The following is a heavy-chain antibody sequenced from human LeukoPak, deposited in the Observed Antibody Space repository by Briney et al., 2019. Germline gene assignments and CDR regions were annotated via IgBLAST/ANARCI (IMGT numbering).Heavy chain of an antibody. V-gene: IGHV3-21*01. CDR3: AREPFWSGYFSNLHFDY. J-gene: IGHJ4*02. D-gene: IGHD3-3*01. CDR1: GFTPNTYS. CDR2: ISDNSNYI. Sequence: GGSLRLSCAASGFTPNTYSMNWVRQAPGKGLEWVSSISDNSNYIYYSDSVEGRFTISRDNAKNSLYLQMNSLRAEDTAVYYCAREPFWSGYFSNLHFDYWGRGTLVTVSS.